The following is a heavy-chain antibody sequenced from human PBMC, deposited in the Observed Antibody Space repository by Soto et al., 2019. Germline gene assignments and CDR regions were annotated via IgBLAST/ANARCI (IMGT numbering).Heavy chain of an antibody. D-gene: IGHD6-13*01. V-gene: IGHV3-53*01. Sequence: PGGSLRLSCAASGFTVSSNYMSWVRQAPGKGLEWLSVIYTDDSTYYADSVKGRFTISRDNSKNTLYLQMDSLSADDTAVYFCAKKCSPSGDHSNWYFYLCGRRTLVPVSS. CDR1: GFTVSSNY. J-gene: IGHJ2*01. CDR2: IYTDDST. CDR3: AKKCSPSGDHSNWYFYL.